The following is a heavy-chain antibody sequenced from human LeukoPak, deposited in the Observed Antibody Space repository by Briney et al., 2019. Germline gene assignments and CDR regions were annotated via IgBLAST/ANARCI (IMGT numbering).Heavy chain of an antibody. CDR2: INYTGST. Sequence: PSDTLSLTCAVYGGSFSGFYWSRIRHVPGKGLEWIGEINYTGSTSYNASLKSRVTISVDTSQNQFFLLLTSVTAADTAVYYCARVAGYLPTRWFDPWGQGTHVTVSS. CDR1: GGSFSGFY. CDR3: ARVAGYLPTRWFDP. J-gene: IGHJ5*02. V-gene: IGHV4-34*01. D-gene: IGHD6-25*01.